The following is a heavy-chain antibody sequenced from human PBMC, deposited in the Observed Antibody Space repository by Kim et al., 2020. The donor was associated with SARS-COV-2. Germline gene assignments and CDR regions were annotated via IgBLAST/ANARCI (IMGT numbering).Heavy chain of an antibody. CDR3: ARSVIIATPDI. D-gene: IGHD2-15*01. Sequence: SESLSLTCTVSGDSISRSSYYWAWIRQPPGKGLEWIGSILYTGTTFYSPSLKSRVTISVDTSRNHFSLKLNSVTATDTAVYYCARSVIIATPDIWGQGI. J-gene: IGHJ3*02. V-gene: IGHV4-39*02. CDR2: ILYTGTT. CDR1: GDSISRSSYY.